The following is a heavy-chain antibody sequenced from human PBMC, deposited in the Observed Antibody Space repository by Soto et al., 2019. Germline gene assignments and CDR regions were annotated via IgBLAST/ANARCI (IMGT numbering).Heavy chain of an antibody. CDR1: GFTVSTKY. V-gene: IGHV3-66*01. J-gene: IGHJ4*02. CDR3: ARDPWAADY. Sequence: VQLVESGGGLVQPGGSLRLSCAASGFTVSTKYMSWVRQAPGKGLEWVSVIYSGGSTFYADSVRGRFTISRDNSKNTVNLQINSLRAEDTAVYYCARDPWAADYWGQGTLVTVSS. CDR2: IYSGGST. D-gene: IGHD3-16*01.